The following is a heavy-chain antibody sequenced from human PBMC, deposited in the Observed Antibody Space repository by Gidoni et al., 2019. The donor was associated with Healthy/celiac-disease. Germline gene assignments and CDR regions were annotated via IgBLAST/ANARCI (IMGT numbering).Heavy chain of an antibody. CDR1: GCSLSSSNW. CDR3: AHQPAAIPFFDY. CDR2: IYHSGST. J-gene: IGHJ4*02. V-gene: IGHV4-4*02. D-gene: IGHD2-2*01. Sequence: VQLQESGPGLVKPSGTLSLPCAVSGCSLSSSNWWRWVRQPPGKGLEWIGEIYHSGSTNYTPSLKSRVTISVDKSKNQFSLKLSSVTAADTAVYYCAHQPAAIPFFDYWGQGTLVTVSS.